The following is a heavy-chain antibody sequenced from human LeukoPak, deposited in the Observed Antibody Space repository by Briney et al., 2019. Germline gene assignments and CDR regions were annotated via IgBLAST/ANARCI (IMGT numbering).Heavy chain of an antibody. Sequence: GGSLRLSCAASGFRFSSYGMHWVRQAPGTGLEWVASVRYDGSEKYYTESVKGRFTISRDNSRNTLYLQMNSLRAEDTAVYYCAKGSFDCSYNRFPQYYYYMDVWGKGTTVTVSS. CDR1: GFRFSSYG. J-gene: IGHJ6*03. CDR3: AKGSFDCSYNRFPQYYYYMDV. CDR2: VRYDGSEK. V-gene: IGHV3-30*02. D-gene: IGHD2-15*01.